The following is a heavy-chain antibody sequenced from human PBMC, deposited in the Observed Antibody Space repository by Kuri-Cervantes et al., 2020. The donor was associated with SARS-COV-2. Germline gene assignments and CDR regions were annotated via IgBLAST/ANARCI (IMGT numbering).Heavy chain of an antibody. D-gene: IGHD3-9*01. Sequence: SETLSLTCTVSRGSISSSSYYWGWIRQPPGKGPEWIGSTYYTGNTYYNPSLNSRVTMSVDTSKNQFSLRLNSVTAADTAVYFCARSQVVRHLDWSSELSYRYYMDVWGKGTTVTVSS. V-gene: IGHV4-39*07. CDR3: ARSQVVRHLDWSSELSYRYYMDV. J-gene: IGHJ6*04. CDR1: RGSISSSSYY. CDR2: TYYTGNT.